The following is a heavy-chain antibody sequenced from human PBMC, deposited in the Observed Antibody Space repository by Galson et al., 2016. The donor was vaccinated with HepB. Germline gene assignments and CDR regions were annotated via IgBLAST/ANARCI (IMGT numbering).Heavy chain of an antibody. Sequence: SLRLSCAASGFSVSSNFVRWVRQSPGKGLEWVSVIYTGGSTYYADSVKGRFTISRDNSKYMLYLQMNSLRAEDTAVYYCARAITAAGNFDYWGQGTLVTVSS. V-gene: IGHV3-53*01. CDR2: IYTGGST. CDR3: ARAITAAGNFDY. D-gene: IGHD6-13*01. CDR1: GFSVSSNF. J-gene: IGHJ4*02.